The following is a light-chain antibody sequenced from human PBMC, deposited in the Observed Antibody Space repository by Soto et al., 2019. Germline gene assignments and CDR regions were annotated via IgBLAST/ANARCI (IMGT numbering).Light chain of an antibody. Sequence: QSVLTQPPSASGSPGQSVTISCTGTSSDIGGYNYVSWYQQHPGKAPKLMIYELSKRPSGVPDRFSGSKSGNTASLTVSGLQSEDEADYYCSSHAGSNKIVVFGGGTKLAVL. J-gene: IGLJ2*01. V-gene: IGLV2-8*01. CDR2: ELS. CDR1: SSDIGGYNY. CDR3: SSHAGSNKIVV.